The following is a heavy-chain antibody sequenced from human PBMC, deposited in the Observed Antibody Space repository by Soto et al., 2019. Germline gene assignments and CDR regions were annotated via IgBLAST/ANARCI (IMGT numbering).Heavy chain of an antibody. V-gene: IGHV3-23*05. CDR3: ATRTTMTGRPFDN. D-gene: IGHD3-9*01. Sequence: GGSLRLSCAASEFTFSSYAMSWVRQAPGKGLEWVSAIDSSGSSTYYADSVKGRFTSSRDNPKNTLYLQMTSLRAEDTAVYYCATRTTMTGRPFDNWGQGTLVTVSS. CDR2: IDSSGSST. J-gene: IGHJ4*02. CDR1: EFTFSSYA.